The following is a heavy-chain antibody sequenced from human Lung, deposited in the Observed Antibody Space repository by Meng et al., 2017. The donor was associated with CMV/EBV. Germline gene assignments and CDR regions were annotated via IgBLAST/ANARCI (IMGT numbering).Heavy chain of an antibody. CDR1: GGSISTYY. CDR3: ARHQNGGTYPLDY. CDR2: NYYSGST. Sequence: QVQSQESGPGLVKPSETLSLPCAVSGGSISTYYWSWIRQPPGKGLEWIGNNYYSGSTNYNPSLASRVTISVDSSKNQFSLKLSSVTAADTAVYYCARHQNGGTYPLDYWGQGTLVTVSS. V-gene: IGHV4-59*08. D-gene: IGHD3-16*02. J-gene: IGHJ4*02.